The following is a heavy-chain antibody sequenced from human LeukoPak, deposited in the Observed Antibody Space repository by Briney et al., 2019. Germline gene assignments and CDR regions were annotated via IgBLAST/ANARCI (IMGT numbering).Heavy chain of an antibody. J-gene: IGHJ4*02. D-gene: IGHD2-8*02. Sequence: SETLSLTCTVSGGSISSGDYYWSWIRQPPGKGLEWIGYIYYSGSTYYNPSLKSRVTISVDTSKNQFSLKLSSVTAADTAVYYCARRKGCTGGDCYGDTFDYWGQGTLVTVSS. CDR2: IYYSGST. V-gene: IGHV4-30-4*01. CDR1: GGSISSGDYY. CDR3: ARRKGCTGGDCYGDTFDY.